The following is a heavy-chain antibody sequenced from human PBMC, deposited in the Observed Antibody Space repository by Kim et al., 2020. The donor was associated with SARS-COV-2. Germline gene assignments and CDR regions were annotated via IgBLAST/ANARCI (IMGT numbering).Heavy chain of an antibody. Sequence: SETLSLTCTVSGGSISSGGYYWSWIRQHPGKGLEWIGYIYYSGSTNYNPSLKSRVTISVDTSKYQFSLTLSSVTAADTAVYYCARSFGVAPPVDYWGQATLVTVSS. CDR2: IYYSGST. V-gene: IGHV4-31*03. J-gene: IGHJ4*02. CDR3: ARSFGVAPPVDY. D-gene: IGHD3-3*01. CDR1: GGSISSGGYY.